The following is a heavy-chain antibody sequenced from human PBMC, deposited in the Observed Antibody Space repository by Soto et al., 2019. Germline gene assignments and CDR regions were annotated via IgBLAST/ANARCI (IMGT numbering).Heavy chain of an antibody. D-gene: IGHD1-1*01. CDR1: GFSLSTSGVG. Sequence: QITLKESGPTLVRPTQTLTLTCAFSGFSLSTSGVGVGWIRQPPGKALEWLAVIYWDDSKHYSPSLRSRLTITKDTSKNQVVPTMTNMDAMDTGTYCSAHTGPEDWTPYYWGQGTLVTVSS. V-gene: IGHV2-5*02. CDR3: AHTGPEDWTPYY. J-gene: IGHJ4*02. CDR2: IYWDDSK.